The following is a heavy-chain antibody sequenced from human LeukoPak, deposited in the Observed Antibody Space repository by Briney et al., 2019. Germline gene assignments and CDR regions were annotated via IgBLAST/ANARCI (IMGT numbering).Heavy chain of an antibody. J-gene: IGHJ4*02. CDR1: GFTFSSYS. V-gene: IGHV3-48*02. CDR2: ISSRSSTI. Sequence: GGSLRLSCAASGFTFSSYSMNWVRQAPGKGLEWVSYISSRSSTIYYADSVKGRFTISRDNDKNSLYLQMNSLRDEDTAVYYCARGSATEIDYWGQGTRVTVSS. CDR3: ARGSATEIDY.